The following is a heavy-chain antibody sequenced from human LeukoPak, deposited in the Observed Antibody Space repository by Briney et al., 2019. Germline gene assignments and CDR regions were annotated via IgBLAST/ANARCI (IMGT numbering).Heavy chain of an antibody. V-gene: IGHV3-9*01. CDR3: AKDFYGSGTIFDY. CDR2: ISWNSGSI. J-gene: IGHJ4*02. D-gene: IGHD3-10*01. CDR1: GFTFDDYA. Sequence: GGSLRLSCAASGFTFDDYAMHWVRQAPGKGLEWVSGISWNSGSIGYADSVKGRFTISRDNAKNSLYLQMNSLRAEDTALYYCAKDFYGSGTIFDYWGQGTLVTVSS.